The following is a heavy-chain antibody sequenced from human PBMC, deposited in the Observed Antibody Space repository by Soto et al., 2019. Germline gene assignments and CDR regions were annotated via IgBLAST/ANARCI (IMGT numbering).Heavy chain of an antibody. D-gene: IGHD3-9*01. Sequence: GGSLRLSCTASGFTFGDYAMSWFRQAPGKGLEWVGFIRSKAYGGTTEYAASVKGRFTISRDDSKNIAYLQMNSLKTEDTAVYYCTRDPTHPPAYDILTGHHVGRSVPLDYWGQGTLVTVSS. J-gene: IGHJ4*02. CDR2: IRSKAYGGTT. CDR3: TRDPTHPPAYDILTGHHVGRSVPLDY. V-gene: IGHV3-49*03. CDR1: GFTFGDYA.